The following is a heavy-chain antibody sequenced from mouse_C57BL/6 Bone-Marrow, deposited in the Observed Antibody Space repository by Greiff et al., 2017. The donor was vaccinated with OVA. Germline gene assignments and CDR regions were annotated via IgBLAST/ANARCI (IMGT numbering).Heavy chain of an antibody. CDR1: GYTFTSYT. J-gene: IGHJ2*01. Sequence: VHLVESGAELARPGASVKMSCKASGYTFTSYTIHWVKQRPGQGLEWIGYIDPTNDYTNYNQKFKGKATLTADKSSSTAYMQLRSLTSEDSAVYYCTRGYYFDYWGQGTTLTVSS. CDR3: TRGYYFDY. V-gene: IGHV1-4*01. CDR2: IDPTNDYT.